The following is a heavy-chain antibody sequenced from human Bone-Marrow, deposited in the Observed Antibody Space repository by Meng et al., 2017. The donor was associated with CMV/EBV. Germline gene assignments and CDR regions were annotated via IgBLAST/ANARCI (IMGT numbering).Heavy chain of an antibody. CDR3: ARTTPYYYGMDV. Sequence: SETLSLTCTVSGGSISSYYWSWIRQPPGKGLEWIGYIYYSGSTNYNPSLKSRVTISVDTSKNQFSLKLSSVTAAETAVYYCARTTPYYYGMDVWGQGTTVTVSS. D-gene: IGHD1-14*01. CDR1: GGSISSYY. CDR2: IYYSGST. V-gene: IGHV4-59*01. J-gene: IGHJ6*01.